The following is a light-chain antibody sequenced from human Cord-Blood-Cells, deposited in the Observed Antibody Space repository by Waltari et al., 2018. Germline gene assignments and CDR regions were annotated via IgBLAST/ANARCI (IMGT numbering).Light chain of an antibody. CDR1: QSVLYSSNNKNY. CDR2: WAS. CDR3: QQYYSTPPWT. V-gene: IGKV4-1*01. Sequence: DIVMTQYPDSLAVSLGERAPINCKSSQSVLYSSNNKNYLAWYQQKPGQPPKLLIYWASTRESGVPDRFSGSGSGTDFTLTISSLQAEDVAVYYCQQYYSTPPWTFGQGTKVEIK. J-gene: IGKJ1*01.